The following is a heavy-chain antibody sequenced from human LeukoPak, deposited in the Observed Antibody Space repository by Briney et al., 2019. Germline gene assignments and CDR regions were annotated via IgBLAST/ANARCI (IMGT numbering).Heavy chain of an antibody. J-gene: IGHJ4*02. CDR3: ARDLRLDY. CDR1: GFTFSSYS. Sequence: GGSLRLSCAASGFTFSSYSMNWVRQAPGKGLEWVSSISSSSSYIYHADSVKGRFTISRDNAKNSLHLQMNSLRAEDTAVYYCARDLRLDYWGQGTLVTVSS. CDR2: ISSSSSYI. V-gene: IGHV3-21*01.